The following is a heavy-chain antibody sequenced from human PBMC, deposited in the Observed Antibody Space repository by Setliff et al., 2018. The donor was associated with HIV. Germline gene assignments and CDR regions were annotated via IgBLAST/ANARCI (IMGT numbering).Heavy chain of an antibody. V-gene: IGHV1-18*01. J-gene: IGHJ4*02. CDR2: NSGYNGNT. CDR1: GYTFTSYG. Sequence: ASVKVSCKASGYTFTSYGISWVRQAPGQGLEWMGWNSGYNGNTNFAQKLQGRVTMTTDTSTSTAYMELRSLRSDGTAVYYCARDRLNVYSSGWGVGYWGQGTLVTVSS. D-gene: IGHD6-25*01. CDR3: ARDRLNVYSSGWGVGY.